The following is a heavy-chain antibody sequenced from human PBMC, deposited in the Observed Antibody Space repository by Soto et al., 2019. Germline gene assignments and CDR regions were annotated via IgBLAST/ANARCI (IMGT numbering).Heavy chain of an antibody. J-gene: IGHJ6*02. D-gene: IGHD4-4*01. V-gene: IGHV4-4*07. CDR2: IYASGST. Sequence: SETLSLTCTVSGGSISSYYWSWIRQPAGKGLEWIGRIYASGSTNYNPSLKNRVTMSVDTSKNQFSLNLSSVTAADTAVYFCARIDYSRQLTPYYYATDVWGQGTTVTVSS. CDR3: ARIDYSRQLTPYYYATDV. CDR1: GGSISSYY.